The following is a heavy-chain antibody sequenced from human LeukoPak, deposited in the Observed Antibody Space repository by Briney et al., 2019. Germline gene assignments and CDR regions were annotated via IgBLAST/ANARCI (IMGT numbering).Heavy chain of an antibody. J-gene: IGHJ4*02. CDR3: AKDAYSSSSTGAYYFDY. CDR2: ISGSGGST. V-gene: IGHV3-23*01. CDR1: GFTFSRYA. D-gene: IGHD6-6*01. Sequence: GGSLRLSCAASGFTFSRYAMSWVRQAPGKGREWVSAISGSGGSTYYADSVKGRFTISRDNSKNTLYLQMNSLRAEDTAVYYCAKDAYSSSSTGAYYFDYWGQGTLVTVSS.